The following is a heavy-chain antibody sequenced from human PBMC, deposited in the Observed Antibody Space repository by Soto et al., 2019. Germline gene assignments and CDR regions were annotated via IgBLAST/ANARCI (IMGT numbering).Heavy chain of an antibody. Sequence: SETLSLTCTVSGGSISSGGYYWSWIRQHPGKGLEWIGYIYYSGSTNYNPSLKSRVTISVDTSKNQFSLKLSSVTAADTAVYYCARDFNSLNYYDSSGYYYPGAFDIWGQGTMVTVSS. J-gene: IGHJ3*02. CDR3: ARDFNSLNYYDSSGYYYPGAFDI. V-gene: IGHV4-61*08. CDR2: IYYSGST. CDR1: GGSISSGGYY. D-gene: IGHD3-22*01.